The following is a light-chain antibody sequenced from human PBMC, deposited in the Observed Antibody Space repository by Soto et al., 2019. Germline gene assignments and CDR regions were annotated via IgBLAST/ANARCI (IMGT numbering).Light chain of an antibody. CDR3: CSYAGSSTFYYV. Sequence: QSVLTQPASVSGSPGQSITISCTGTSSDVGSYNLVSWYQQHPGKAPKLMIYEVSKRPSGVSNRFSGSKSGNTASLTISGLQAEDEADYYCCSYAGSSTFYYVFGTGPKLTVL. J-gene: IGLJ1*01. CDR1: SSDVGSYNL. V-gene: IGLV2-23*02. CDR2: EVS.